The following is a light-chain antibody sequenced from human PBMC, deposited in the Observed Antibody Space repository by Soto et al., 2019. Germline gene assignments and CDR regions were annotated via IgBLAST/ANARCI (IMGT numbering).Light chain of an antibody. J-gene: IGKJ4*01. Sequence: EIVLTQSPGTLSLSPGERATLSCRASQSVSSSYLAWYQHKRGQAPRLLIYGASSRATGIPDRFSGSGSGTAFTLTISRLEPEDFAVYYCQQYGSSTLTFGGGTKVEIK. CDR1: QSVSSSY. CDR2: GAS. CDR3: QQYGSSTLT. V-gene: IGKV3-20*01.